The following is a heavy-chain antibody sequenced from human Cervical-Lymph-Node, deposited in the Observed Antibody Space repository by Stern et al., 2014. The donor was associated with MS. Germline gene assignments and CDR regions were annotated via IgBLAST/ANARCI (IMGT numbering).Heavy chain of an antibody. J-gene: IGHJ6*02. CDR1: GGTFSSYA. CDR2: ILPIFGTA. Sequence: QLVQSGAEVKKPGSSVKVSCKASGGTFSSYAISWVRQAPGQGLEWMGGILPIFGTANYAQKFQGRVTITADKSTSTAYMELSSLRSEDTAVYYCARESSSWYREYYYYYCGMDVWGQGTTVTVSS. D-gene: IGHD6-13*01. V-gene: IGHV1-69*06. CDR3: ARESSSWYREYYYYYCGMDV.